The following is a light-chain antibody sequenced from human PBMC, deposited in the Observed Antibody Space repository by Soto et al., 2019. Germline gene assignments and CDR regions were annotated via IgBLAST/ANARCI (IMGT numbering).Light chain of an antibody. CDR2: AAS. V-gene: IGKV1-5*01. Sequence: DIHMTLSPSSMSVSVGDRVTITCRISQDISAWLAWYQQRPGQAPKLLIYAASTVASGVPSRFSGSGSGTEFTLTISSLQPDDSATYYCQHYSLYSPWTFGQGTKVDIK. J-gene: IGKJ1*01. CDR1: QDISAW. CDR3: QHYSLYSPWT.